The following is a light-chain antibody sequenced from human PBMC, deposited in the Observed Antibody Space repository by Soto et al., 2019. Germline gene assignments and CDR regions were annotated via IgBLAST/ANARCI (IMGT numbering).Light chain of an antibody. J-gene: IGKJ1*01. CDR3: QQYGSSLIT. CDR1: QSVSSN. V-gene: IGKV3-20*01. CDR2: DAS. Sequence: EIVMTQSPATLSVSPGERATLSCRASQSVSSNLAWYQQKPGQAPRLLIYDASNRATGIPARFSGSGSGTDFTLTISRLEPEDFAVYYCQQYGSSLITFGQGTKVDIK.